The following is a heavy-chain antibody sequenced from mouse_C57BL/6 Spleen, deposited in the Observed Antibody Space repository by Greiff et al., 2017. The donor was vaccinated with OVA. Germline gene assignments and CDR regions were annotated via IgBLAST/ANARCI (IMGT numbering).Heavy chain of an antibody. J-gene: IGHJ2*01. Sequence: QVQLQQPGAELVMPGASVKLSCKASGYTFTSYWMHWVKQRPGQGLEWIGEIDPSDSYTNYNQKFKGKSTLTVDKSSSTAYMQLSRLTSEDSAVYYCARGRTAQAPFDYWGQGTTLTVSS. D-gene: IGHD3-2*02. CDR1: GYTFTSYW. CDR2: IDPSDSYT. CDR3: ARGRTAQAPFDY. V-gene: IGHV1-69*01.